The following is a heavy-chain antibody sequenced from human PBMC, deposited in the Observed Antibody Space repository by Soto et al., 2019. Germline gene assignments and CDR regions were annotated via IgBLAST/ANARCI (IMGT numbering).Heavy chain of an antibody. CDR2: IYYSGST. CDR3: ASEWAGQRWEPRTGFFDY. J-gene: IGHJ4*02. V-gene: IGHV4-59*01. D-gene: IGHD1-26*01. CDR1: GGSISSYY. Sequence: KPSETLSLTCTVSGGSISSYYWSWIRRPPGKGLEWIGYIYYSGSTNYNPSLKSRVTISVDTSKNQFSLKLSSVTAADTAVYYCASEWAGQRWEPRTGFFDYRGQGTLVTVSS.